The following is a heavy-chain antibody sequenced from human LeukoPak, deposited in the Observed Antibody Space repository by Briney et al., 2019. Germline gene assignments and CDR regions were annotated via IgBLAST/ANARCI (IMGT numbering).Heavy chain of an antibody. CDR3: ARAGVLAGLDV. Sequence: GRSLRLSCAASGFTFSSYGMHWVRQAPGKGLEWAAVISYDGSNKYYADSVKGRFTISRDNAKNTLYLQMNSLRAEDTAVYYCARAGVLAGLDVWGKGTTGTVSS. CDR2: ISYDGSNK. CDR1: GFTFSSYG. J-gene: IGHJ6*04. V-gene: IGHV3-30*03. D-gene: IGHD3-10*01.